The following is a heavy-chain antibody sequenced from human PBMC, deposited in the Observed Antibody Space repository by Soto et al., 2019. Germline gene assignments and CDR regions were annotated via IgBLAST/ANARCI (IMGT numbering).Heavy chain of an antibody. CDR1: GLTFSSYW. Sequence: GGSLRLSCAASGLTFSSYWMHWVRQAPGKGLVWVSRINSDGSSTNYADSVKGRFTISRDNAKNTLYLQMNSLRAEDTAVYYWARDPAYYFDYWGQGTLVTVPQ. J-gene: IGHJ4*02. CDR3: ARDPAYYFDY. CDR2: INSDGSST. V-gene: IGHV3-74*01.